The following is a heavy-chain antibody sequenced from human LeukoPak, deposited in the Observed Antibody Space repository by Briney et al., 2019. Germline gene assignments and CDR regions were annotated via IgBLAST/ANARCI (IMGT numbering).Heavy chain of an antibody. CDR3: QTVATEKDFDY. Sequence: PGGSLRLSCAASGFTFSSYGMHWVRQAPGKGLELVAVISYDGSNKYYADSVKGRFTISRDNSKNTLYLQMNSLRPEDTAVYYCQTVATEKDFDYWGQGTLVTVSS. D-gene: IGHD5-12*01. CDR2: ISYDGSNK. J-gene: IGHJ4*02. V-gene: IGHV3-30*03. CDR1: GFTFSSYG.